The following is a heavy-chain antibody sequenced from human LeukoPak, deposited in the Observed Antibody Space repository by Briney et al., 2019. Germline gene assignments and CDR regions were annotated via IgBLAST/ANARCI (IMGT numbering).Heavy chain of an antibody. CDR2: IIPIFGTA. D-gene: IGHD6-6*01. CDR3: ARMGYSSSREGTAG. J-gene: IGHJ4*02. Sequence: SVKVSCKASGYTFTSYAISWVRQAPGQGLEWMGGIIPIFGTANYAQKFQGRVTITTDESTSTAYMELSSLRSEDTAVYYCARMGYSSSREGTAGWGQGTLVTVSS. CDR1: GYTFTSYA. V-gene: IGHV1-69*05.